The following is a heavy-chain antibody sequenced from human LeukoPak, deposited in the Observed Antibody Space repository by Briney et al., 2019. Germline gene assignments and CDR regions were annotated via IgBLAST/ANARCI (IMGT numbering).Heavy chain of an antibody. CDR2: IYYGGSGT. Sequence: GGSLRLSCAASGFTFSGYWMHWVRQVPEKGLVLVSRIYYGGSGTNYADSVKGRFTVSRDNAKNTLYLQMNSLRAEDTAVYYCVRGGATGGRFENWGQGILVTVSS. J-gene: IGHJ4*02. D-gene: IGHD1-26*01. V-gene: IGHV3-74*01. CDR3: VRGGATGGRFEN. CDR1: GFTFSGYW.